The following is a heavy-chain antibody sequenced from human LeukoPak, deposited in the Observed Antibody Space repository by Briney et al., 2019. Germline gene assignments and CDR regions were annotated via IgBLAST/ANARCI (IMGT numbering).Heavy chain of an antibody. CDR2: IYHSGST. J-gene: IGHJ4*02. Sequence: SSETLSLTCAVSGGSISSGGYSWSWIRQPPGKGLEWIGYIYHSGSTYYNPSLKSRVTISVDRSKNQFSLKLSSVTAADTAVYYCARSKWRVAAALDWGQGTLVTVSS. CDR1: GGSISSGGYS. V-gene: IGHV4-30-2*01. D-gene: IGHD6-13*01. CDR3: ARSKWRVAAALD.